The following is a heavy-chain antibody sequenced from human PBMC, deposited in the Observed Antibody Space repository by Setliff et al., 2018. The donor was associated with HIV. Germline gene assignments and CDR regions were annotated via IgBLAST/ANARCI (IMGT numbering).Heavy chain of an antibody. Sequence: VKVSCKASGGAFSSYALSWVRQAPGQGLEWMGGIIPIFGTANYAQKFQGRVTITADKSTSTAYMELNSLRSDDTAIYYCARSDCSSVRCYLGHAFEIWGQGTMVTVSS. J-gene: IGHJ3*02. CDR2: IIPIFGTA. D-gene: IGHD2-15*01. CDR1: GGAFSSYA. CDR3: ARSDCSSVRCYLGHAFEI. V-gene: IGHV1-69*06.